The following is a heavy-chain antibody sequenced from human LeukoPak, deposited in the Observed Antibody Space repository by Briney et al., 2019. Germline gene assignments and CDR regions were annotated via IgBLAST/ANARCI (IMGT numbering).Heavy chain of an antibody. Sequence: GASVKVSCTASGYTFTSYDINWVRQAPGQGLEWMGWLNPNSGNTGYAQKFQSRVTITRNTSIRTAYMELSSLRSEDTAVYYCARDYYGFGGNFDYWGQGTLVTVSS. CDR1: GYTFTSYD. CDR2: LNPNSGNT. J-gene: IGHJ4*02. V-gene: IGHV1-8*03. CDR3: ARDYYGFGGNFDY. D-gene: IGHD3-10*01.